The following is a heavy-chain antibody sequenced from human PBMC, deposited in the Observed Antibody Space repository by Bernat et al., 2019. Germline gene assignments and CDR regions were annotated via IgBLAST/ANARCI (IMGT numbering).Heavy chain of an antibody. CDR3: ARGHHGLEV. V-gene: IGHV3-7*04. J-gene: IGHJ6*02. CDR1: RISFSDFW. Sequence: EVLLVESGGGLVQPGGSLRLSCEASRISFSDFWMSSVRQGPGKGLEWVAYINEDGSEKYHMDPVKGRFIISRDNAKKSLYLEMNSLRAEDTAMYYCARGHHGLEVWGQGTPVTVSS. CDR2: INEDGSEK.